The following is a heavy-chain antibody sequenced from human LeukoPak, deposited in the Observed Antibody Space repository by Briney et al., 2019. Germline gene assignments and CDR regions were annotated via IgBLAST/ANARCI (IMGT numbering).Heavy chain of an antibody. J-gene: IGHJ4*02. CDR1: GYTFTSYG. V-gene: IGHV1-18*01. Sequence: ASVKVSCKASGYTFTSYGISWVRQAPGQGLEWMGWISAYNGNTNYAQKPQGRVTTTTDTSTSTAYMELRSLRSDDTAVYYYAHTLGYCSSTSCYDYWGQGTLVTVSS. CDR3: AHTLGYCSSTSCYDY. D-gene: IGHD2-2*01. CDR2: ISAYNGNT.